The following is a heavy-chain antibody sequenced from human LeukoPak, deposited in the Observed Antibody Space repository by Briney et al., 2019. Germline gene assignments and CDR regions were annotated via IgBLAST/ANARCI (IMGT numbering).Heavy chain of an antibody. D-gene: IGHD3-10*01. V-gene: IGHV1-2*02. CDR1: GYTFTGYY. CDR2: INPNSGGT. CDR3: ARSITMVRGVIIGIDY. J-gene: IGHJ4*02. Sequence: ASVKVSCKASGYTFTGYYMHWVRQAPGQGLEWMGWINPNSGGTNYAQKFQGRVTMTRDTSISTAYMELSRLRSDDTAVYYCARSITMVRGVIIGIDYWGQGTLVTVSP.